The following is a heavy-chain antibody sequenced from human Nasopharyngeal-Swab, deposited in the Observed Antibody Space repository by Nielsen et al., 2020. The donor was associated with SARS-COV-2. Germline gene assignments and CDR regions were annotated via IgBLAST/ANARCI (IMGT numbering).Heavy chain of an antibody. Sequence: SETLSLTCTVSGGSISSGGYYWSWIRQHPGKGLEWIGYIYYSGSTYYNPSLKSRVTISVDTSKNQFSLKLSSVTAADTAVYYCARGPHTIFGVVNHFGYWGQGTLVTVSS. D-gene: IGHD3-3*01. CDR2: IYYSGST. CDR3: ARGPHTIFGVVNHFGY. J-gene: IGHJ4*02. V-gene: IGHV4-31*03. CDR1: GGSISSGGYY.